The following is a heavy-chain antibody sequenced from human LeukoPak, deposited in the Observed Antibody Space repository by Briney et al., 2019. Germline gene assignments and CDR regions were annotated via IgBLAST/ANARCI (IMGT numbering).Heavy chain of an antibody. J-gene: IGHJ4*02. CDR2: IYYSGST. D-gene: IGHD2-15*01. CDR3: ARRGYCSGVSCYSFDY. V-gene: IGHV4-59*08. Sequence: SETLPLTCTVSGGSISSYYWSWIRQPPGKGLEWIGYIYYSGSTSYSPSLKSRTTISVDTSKNQFSLKLTSVTAADTAVYYCARRGYCSGVSCYSFDYWGQGTLVTVSS. CDR1: GGSISSYY.